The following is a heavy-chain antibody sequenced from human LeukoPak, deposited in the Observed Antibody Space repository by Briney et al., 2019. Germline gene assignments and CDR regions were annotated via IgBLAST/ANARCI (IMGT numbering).Heavy chain of an antibody. CDR2: ISDSGRST. CDR3: ARMRPTVGGIVGAHYHYYYYYGMDV. CDR1: GFIFTSYA. Sequence: GGSLRLSCAASGFIFTSYAMSWVRQPPGRGLEWVSAISDSGRSTYYADFVKGRFTISRDNSRNTLYLQMNSLRAEDTAVYYCARMRPTVGGIVGAHYHYYYYYGMDVWGQGTTVTVSS. J-gene: IGHJ6*02. V-gene: IGHV3-23*01. D-gene: IGHD1-26*01.